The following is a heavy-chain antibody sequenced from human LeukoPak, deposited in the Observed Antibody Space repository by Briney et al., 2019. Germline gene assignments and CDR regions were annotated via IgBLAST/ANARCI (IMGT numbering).Heavy chain of an antibody. V-gene: IGHV1-46*01. Sequence: ASVKVSCKASGYTFTSYYMHWVRQAPGQGLEWMGIINPSGGCTSYAQKFQGRVTMTRDTSTSTVYMELSSLRSEDTAVYYCARGPRLGRSSGYYYLNYWGQGTLVTVSS. J-gene: IGHJ4*02. D-gene: IGHD3-22*01. CDR3: ARGPRLGRSSGYYYLNY. CDR2: INPSGGCT. CDR1: GYTFTSYY.